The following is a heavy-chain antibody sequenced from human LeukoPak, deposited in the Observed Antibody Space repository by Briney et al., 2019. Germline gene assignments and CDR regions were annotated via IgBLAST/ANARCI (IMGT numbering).Heavy chain of an antibody. CDR2: IIPILGTA. V-gene: IGHV1-69*13. Sequence: ASVKVSCKASGGTFSSYAISWVRQAPGLGLEWMGGIIPILGTANYAQKFQGRVTITADESTSTAYIELSSLRSEDTAVYCCARGDGAIDPWGQGTLVTVSS. CDR1: GGTFSSYA. CDR3: ARGDGAIDP. J-gene: IGHJ5*02. D-gene: IGHD3-10*01.